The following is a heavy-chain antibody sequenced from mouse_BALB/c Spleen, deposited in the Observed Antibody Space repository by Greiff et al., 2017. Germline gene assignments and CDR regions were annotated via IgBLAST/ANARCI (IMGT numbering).Heavy chain of an antibody. CDR3: ARDGQLGLRYAMDY. D-gene: IGHD3-2*01. Sequence: VQLQQSGAELARPGASVKLSCKASGYTFTSYWMQWVKQRPGQGLEWIGAIYPGDGDTRYTQKFKGKATLTADKSSSTAYMQLSSLASEDSAVYYCARDGQLGLRYAMDYWGLGTSVTVSS. CDR1: GYTFTSYW. CDR2: IYPGDGDT. V-gene: IGHV1-87*01. J-gene: IGHJ4*01.